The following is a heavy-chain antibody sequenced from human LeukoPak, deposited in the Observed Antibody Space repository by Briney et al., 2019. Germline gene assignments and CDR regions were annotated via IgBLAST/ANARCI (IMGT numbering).Heavy chain of an antibody. CDR1: GFTVITND. Sequence: GGSLRLSCAASGFTVITNDMTWVRQAPGKGLEWVSVLYSDGNTKYADSVQGRFTISRDNSKNTLYLEMNSLSPDDTAVYYCARDYPGDSMLWEDYFDYWGQGILVTVSS. J-gene: IGHJ4*02. D-gene: IGHD3-16*01. CDR3: ARDYPGDSMLWEDYFDY. CDR2: LYSDGNT. V-gene: IGHV3-53*01.